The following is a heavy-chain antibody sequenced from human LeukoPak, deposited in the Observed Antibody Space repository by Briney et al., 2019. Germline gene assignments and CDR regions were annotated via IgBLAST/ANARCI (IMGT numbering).Heavy chain of an antibody. CDR2: INPSGGST. D-gene: IGHD3-22*01. CDR3: ARLKNYYDSSGYLGAFDI. Sequence: ASVKVSCKASGYTFTSYYMHWVRQAPGQGLEWMGIINPSGGSTSYAQKFQGRVTMTRDMSTSTVYMELSSLRSEDTAVYYCARLKNYYDSSGYLGAFDIWGQGIMVTVSS. CDR1: GYTFTSYY. J-gene: IGHJ3*02. V-gene: IGHV1-46*01.